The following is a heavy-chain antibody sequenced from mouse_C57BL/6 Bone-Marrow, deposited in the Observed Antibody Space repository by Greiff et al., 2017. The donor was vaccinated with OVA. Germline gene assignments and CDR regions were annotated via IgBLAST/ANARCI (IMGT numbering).Heavy chain of an antibody. CDR2: IRNKANGYTT. J-gene: IGHJ1*03. D-gene: IGHD1-1*01. V-gene: IGHV7-3*01. CDR3: ASSHYYGSSPMYFGV. CDR1: GFTFTDYY. Sequence: EVQVVESGGGLVQPGGSLSLSCAASGFTFTDYYMSWVRQPPGKALEWLGFIRNKANGYTTEYSASVKGQFTISRDNSQSILYLQMNALRAEDSATYYCASSHYYGSSPMYFGVGGTGSTVTVSS.